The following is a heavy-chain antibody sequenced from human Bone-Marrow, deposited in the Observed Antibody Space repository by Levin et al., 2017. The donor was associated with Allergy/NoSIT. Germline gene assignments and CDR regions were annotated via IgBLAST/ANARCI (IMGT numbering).Heavy chain of an antibody. V-gene: IGHV1-18*01. CDR2: ISAYNGNT. J-gene: IGHJ5*02. CDR1: GYTFTSYG. CDR3: ARAAINWFDP. Sequence: GESLKISCKASGYTFTSYGISWVRQAPGQGLEWMGWISAYNGNTNYAQKLQGRVTMTTDTSTSTAYMELRSLRSDDTAVYYCARAAINWFDPWGQGTLVTVSS. D-gene: IGHD3-9*01.